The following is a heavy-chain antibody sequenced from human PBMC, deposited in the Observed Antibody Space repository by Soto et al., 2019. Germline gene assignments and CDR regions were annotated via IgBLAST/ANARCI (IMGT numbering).Heavy chain of an antibody. Sequence: QVKLMQSAAEVRKPGSSVTVSCKASGGTFSSNPISWVRQAPGKGLEWLAVISYDGSNKHYADSVKGRFTVSRDNSKNTLYLQMNSLRAEDTAVYFCARYSGKYQGPIDYWGQGTLVTVSS. V-gene: IGHV3-30*04. D-gene: IGHD1-26*01. J-gene: IGHJ4*02. CDR3: ARYSGKYQGPIDY. CDR1: GGTFSSNP. CDR2: ISYDGSNK.